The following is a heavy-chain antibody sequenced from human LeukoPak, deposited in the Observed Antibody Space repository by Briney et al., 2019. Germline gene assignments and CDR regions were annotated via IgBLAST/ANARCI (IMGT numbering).Heavy chain of an antibody. J-gene: IGHJ3*02. CDR3: ARAKGRNGAFDI. CDR1: GGSFSGYY. CDR2: INHSGST. Sequence: PSETLSLTCAVYGGSFSGYYWSWIRQPPGKGLEWIGEINHSGSTNYNPSLKSRVTISVDTSKNQFSLKLSSVTAADTAVYYCARAKGRNGAFDIWGQGTMVTVSS. V-gene: IGHV4-34*01. D-gene: IGHD2-8*01.